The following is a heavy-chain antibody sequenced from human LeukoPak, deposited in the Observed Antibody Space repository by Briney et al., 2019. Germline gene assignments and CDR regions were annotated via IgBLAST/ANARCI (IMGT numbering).Heavy chain of an antibody. V-gene: IGHV1-18*01. CDR2: ISAYNGNT. D-gene: IGHD4-11*01. J-gene: IGHJ6*03. CDR3: ARGGHRPFIYSPDVDYYYYMDV. Sequence: ASVKVSCKASGYTFTSYGISWVRQAPGQGLEWMGWISAYNGNTNYAQKLQGRVTMTTDTSTSTAYIELRSLRSDDTAVYYCARGGHRPFIYSPDVDYYYYMDVWGKGTTVTVSS. CDR1: GYTFTSYG.